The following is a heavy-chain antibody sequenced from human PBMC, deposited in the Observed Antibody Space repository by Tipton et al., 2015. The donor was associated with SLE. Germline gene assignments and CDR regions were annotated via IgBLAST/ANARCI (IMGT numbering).Heavy chain of an antibody. CDR1: GFTFSSYA. J-gene: IGHJ5*02. V-gene: IGHV3-23*01. CDR3: ANNKNWGSFNWFDP. CDR2: ISGSGGST. Sequence: SLRLSCAASGFTFSSYAMSWVRQAPGKGLEWVSAISGSGGSTYYADSVKGRFTISRDNSKNTLYLQMNSLRAEDTAVYYCANNKNWGSFNWFDPWGQGTLVTVSS. D-gene: IGHD7-27*01.